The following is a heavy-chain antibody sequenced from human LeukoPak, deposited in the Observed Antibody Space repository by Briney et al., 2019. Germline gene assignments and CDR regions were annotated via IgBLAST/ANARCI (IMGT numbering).Heavy chain of an antibody. CDR2: MNPNSGNT. CDR1: GYTFTSYD. J-gene: IGHJ4*02. Sequence: ASVKVSCKASGYTFTSYDINWVRQATGQGLEWMGWMNPNSGNTGYAQKFQGRVTMTRNTSISTAHMELSSLRSEDTAVYYCARAYSSSSYYFDYWGQGTLVTVSS. D-gene: IGHD6-6*01. V-gene: IGHV1-8*01. CDR3: ARAYSSSSYYFDY.